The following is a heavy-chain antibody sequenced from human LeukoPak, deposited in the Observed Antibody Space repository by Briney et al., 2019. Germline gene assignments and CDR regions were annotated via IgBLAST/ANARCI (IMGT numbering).Heavy chain of an antibody. Sequence: PSETLSLTCAVSGVSIGSSNWWSWVRQPPGKGLECIGEISHSGSTDYNPSLKSRVTISVDKSKNQFSLKLSSVTAADTAVYYCAMRYSSGWYGYFDYWGQGTLVTVSS. CDR1: GVSIGSSNW. CDR2: ISHSGST. D-gene: IGHD6-19*01. J-gene: IGHJ4*02. CDR3: AMRYSSGWYGYFDY. V-gene: IGHV4-4*02.